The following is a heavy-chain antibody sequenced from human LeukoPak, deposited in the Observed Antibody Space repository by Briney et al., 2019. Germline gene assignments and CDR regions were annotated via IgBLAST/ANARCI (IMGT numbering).Heavy chain of an antibody. CDR1: GLTFSSDW. J-gene: IGHJ4*02. CDR3: AREDLTYCSVCPSVLDH. Sequence: GGSLRLSCAASGLTFSSDWMHWVRQVPGKGLVWVSRINSDASTINYADSVKGRFTISRDNAKNTLYLQMNNLRAEDTAVYYCAREDLTYCSVCPSVLDHWGRGTLVTVSS. V-gene: IGHV3-74*01. CDR2: INSDASTI. D-gene: IGHD2-8*02.